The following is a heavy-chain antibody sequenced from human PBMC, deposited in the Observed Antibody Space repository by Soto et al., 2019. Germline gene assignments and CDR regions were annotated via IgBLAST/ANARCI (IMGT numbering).Heavy chain of an antibody. V-gene: IGHV4-39*01. Sequence: SETLSLTCTVSGGSISSSSYYWGWIRQPPGMGLEWIGSIYYSGSTYYNPSLKSRVTISVDTSKNQFSLKLSSVTAADTAVYYCARGRIVATIGGEFDYWGQGTLVTVSS. CDR3: ARGRIVATIGGEFDY. CDR2: IYYSGST. D-gene: IGHD5-12*01. CDR1: GGSISSSSYY. J-gene: IGHJ4*02.